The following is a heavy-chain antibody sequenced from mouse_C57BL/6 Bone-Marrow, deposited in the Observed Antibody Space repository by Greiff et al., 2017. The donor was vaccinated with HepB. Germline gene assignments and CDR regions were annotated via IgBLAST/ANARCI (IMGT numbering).Heavy chain of an antibody. Sequence: VQLQQSGAELAKPGASVKLSCKASGYTFTSYWMHWVKQRPGQGLEWIGYINPSSGYTKYNQKFKDKATLTADKSSSTAYMQLSSLTYEDSAVYYCAKAYDSNFYAMDYWGQGTSVTVSS. CDR3: AKAYDSNFYAMDY. J-gene: IGHJ4*01. V-gene: IGHV1-7*01. CDR1: GYTFTSYW. D-gene: IGHD2-5*01. CDR2: INPSSGYT.